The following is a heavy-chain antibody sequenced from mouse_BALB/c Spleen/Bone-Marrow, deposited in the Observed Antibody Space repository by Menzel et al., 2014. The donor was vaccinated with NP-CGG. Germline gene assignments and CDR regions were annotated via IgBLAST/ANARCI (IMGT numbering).Heavy chain of an antibody. V-gene: IGHV1-34*02. CDR1: GYTFTDYY. Sequence: EVQLQQSGPELVKPGTSVKMSCKASGYTFTDYYMMWVRQSHGKSLEWIGHINPNTDGTFYNQKFKGKATLTVDKSSSTAYMQHNSLTSEDSAVYYCARSRYFDNWGQGTTLTVSS. CDR2: INPNTDGT. CDR3: ARSRYFDN. J-gene: IGHJ2*01. D-gene: IGHD3-3*01.